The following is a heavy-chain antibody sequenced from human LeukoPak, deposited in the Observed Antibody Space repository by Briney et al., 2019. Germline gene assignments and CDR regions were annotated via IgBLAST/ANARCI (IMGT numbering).Heavy chain of an antibody. CDR1: GYTFTGYY. CDR2: TNPNSGGT. D-gene: IGHD6-6*01. J-gene: IGHJ5*01. CDR3: ARGPHSSSRQRSWFDP. Sequence: ASVKVSCKASGYTFTGYYMHWVRQAPGQGLEWMGWTNPNSGGTNYAQKFQGRVTMTRDTSISTAYMELSRLSSDDTAVYYCARGPHSSSRQRSWFDPWGQGTLVTVSS. V-gene: IGHV1-2*02.